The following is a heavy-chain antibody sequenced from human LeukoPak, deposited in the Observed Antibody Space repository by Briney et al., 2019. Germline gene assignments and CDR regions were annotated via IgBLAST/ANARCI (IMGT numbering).Heavy chain of an antibody. D-gene: IGHD3-22*01. CDR1: GFTFSDYG. V-gene: IGHV3-30*03. Sequence: GGSLRLSCAASGFTFSDYGMHWVRQAPGKGLEWVAVISYDGSNKYYADSVKGRFTISRDNSKNTLYLQMNSLRGDDTAVYYCARDRGGSGYYYVDYWGQGTLVTVSS. J-gene: IGHJ4*02. CDR3: ARDRGGSGYYYVDY. CDR2: ISYDGSNK.